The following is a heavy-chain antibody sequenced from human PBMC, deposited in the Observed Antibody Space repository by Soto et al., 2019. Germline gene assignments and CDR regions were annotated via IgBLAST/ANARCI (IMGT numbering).Heavy chain of an antibody. CDR3: ARDLNYWSLLIDH. CDR1: GFSLSRYG. D-gene: IGHD2-8*02. J-gene: IGHJ4*02. Sequence: GGSVRLSCTASGFSLSRYGLHWVRQAPGKGLEWVAGLWSDGIKTSYTDSVKGRFTISRDTSKNTLYLQMNSLGAEDTAVYYCARDLNYWSLLIDHWGQGTLVTVSS. CDR2: LWSDGIKT. V-gene: IGHV3-33*01.